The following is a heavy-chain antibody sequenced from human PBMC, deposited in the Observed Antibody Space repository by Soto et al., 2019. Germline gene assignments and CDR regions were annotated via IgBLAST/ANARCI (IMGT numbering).Heavy chain of an antibody. CDR3: ARLAI. CDR1: TVSSNY. CDR2: IYSGGST. J-gene: IGHJ4*02. V-gene: IGHV3-53*05. Sequence: TVSSNYMSWVRQAPGKGLEWVSVIYSGGSTYYADSVKGRVTMTTDTSTSTAYMELRSLRSDDTAVYYCARLAIWGQGTLVTVSS.